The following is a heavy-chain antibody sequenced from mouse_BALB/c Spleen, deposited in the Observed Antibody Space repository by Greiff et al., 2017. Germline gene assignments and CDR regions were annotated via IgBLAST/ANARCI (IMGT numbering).Heavy chain of an antibody. CDR2: IWGGGST. D-gene: IGHD1-1*01. CDR3: ARNEAPYYGSSYGFAY. V-gene: IGHV2-6-4*01. CDR1: GFSLSRYS. Sequence: VQLQQSGPGLVAPSQSLSITCTVSGFSLSRYSVHWVRHPPGKGLEWLGMIWGGGSTDYNSALKSRLSISKDNSKSQVFLKMNSLQTDDTAMYYCARNEAPYYGSSYGFAYWGQGTLVTVSA. J-gene: IGHJ3*01.